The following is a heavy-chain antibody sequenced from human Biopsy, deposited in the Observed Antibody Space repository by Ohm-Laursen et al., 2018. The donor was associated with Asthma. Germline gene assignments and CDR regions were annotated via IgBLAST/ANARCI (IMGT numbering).Heavy chain of an antibody. V-gene: IGHV2-5*02. CDR3: ALSQDSGFDDHSPSWFDP. J-gene: IGHJ5*02. Sequence: PTQTLTLTRSFSGFSLRTPGVGGGWIRQSPGKALEGLALIFWDDYNLFRPSLKRRLTITKDPSKNQVVLTMTKMDPVDSGTYYCALSQDSGFDDHSPSWFDPWGQGTLVTVSS. D-gene: IGHD3-9*01. CDR1: GFSLRTPGVG. CDR2: IFWDDYN.